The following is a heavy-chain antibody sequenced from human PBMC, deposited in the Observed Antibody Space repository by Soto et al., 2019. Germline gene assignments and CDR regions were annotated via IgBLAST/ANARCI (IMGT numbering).Heavy chain of an antibody. D-gene: IGHD2-15*01. V-gene: IGHV3-15*01. CDR1: GFTFSNAW. CDR3: PTGDGGNNGCSSLTY. J-gene: IGHJ4*02. Sequence: PVGSLRLSCAASGFTFSNAWMSWVRQAPGQGLEWVGRIKRKTDGGTTDYAAPVKGRFTILRDDSENTLYLQTNSLKTEDTAVYYCPTGDGGNNGCSSLTYWGQGTPVTVSS. CDR2: IKRKTDGGTT.